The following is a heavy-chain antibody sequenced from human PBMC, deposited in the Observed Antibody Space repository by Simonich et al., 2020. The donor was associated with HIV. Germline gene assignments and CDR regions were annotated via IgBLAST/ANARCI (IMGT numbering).Heavy chain of an antibody. J-gene: IGHJ3*02. D-gene: IGHD1-26*01. CDR3: ARGLVGANAFDI. Sequence: QVQLQQWGAGLLKPSETLSLSCAVYGGSFSDYYWSWIRQSPGKGLVWLGEINHRGTTNYNPSLKRRVTISVDTSKTQFSLKLSSVTVADTAVYYCARGLVGANAFDIWGQGTMVTVSS. V-gene: IGHV4-34*01. CDR2: INHRGTT. CDR1: GGSFSDYY.